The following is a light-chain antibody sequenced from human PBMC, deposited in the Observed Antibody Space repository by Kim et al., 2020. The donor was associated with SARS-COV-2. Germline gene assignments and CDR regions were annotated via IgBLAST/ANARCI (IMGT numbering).Light chain of an antibody. V-gene: IGKV3-20*01. CDR2: GAS. Sequence: PGEKPTFSCRASAVVDGSKLAWYQKNPGRAPRLPIFGASGRATAIPARFSGIGFGTAFTFTISRREPKDLPLYYCQHFGGSPPITFCQGRPLGIK. J-gene: IGKJ5*01. CDR3: QHFGGSPPIT. CDR1: AVVDGSK.